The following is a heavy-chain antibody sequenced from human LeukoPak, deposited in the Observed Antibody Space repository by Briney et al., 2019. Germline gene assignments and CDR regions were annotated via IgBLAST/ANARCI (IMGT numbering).Heavy chain of an antibody. CDR1: GYTFTSYA. CDR2: INPNSGGT. Sequence: GASVKVSCKASGYTFTSYAMNWVRQAPGQGLEWLGWINPNSGGTNYAQKFQGRVTMTRDTSINTAYMELSSLTSDDTAVYYCARDEIQWRAFEIWGQGTMVTVSS. D-gene: IGHD2-8*01. J-gene: IGHJ3*02. V-gene: IGHV1-2*02. CDR3: ARDEIQWRAFEI.